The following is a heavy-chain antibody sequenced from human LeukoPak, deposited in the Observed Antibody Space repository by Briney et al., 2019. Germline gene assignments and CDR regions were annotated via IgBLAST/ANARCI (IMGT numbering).Heavy chain of an antibody. D-gene: IGHD2-21*02. Sequence: GGSLRLSCAASGFTVSSNSMSWVRQTPGKGLEWVSVLYYGGSAFYADSVQGRLSMSRDISKNILYLQISNLRAEDSAVYYCARVAKDCGGDCFSAYWGQGTLVTVSS. J-gene: IGHJ4*02. V-gene: IGHV3-66*01. CDR2: LYYGGSA. CDR1: GFTVSSNS. CDR3: ARVAKDCGGDCFSAY.